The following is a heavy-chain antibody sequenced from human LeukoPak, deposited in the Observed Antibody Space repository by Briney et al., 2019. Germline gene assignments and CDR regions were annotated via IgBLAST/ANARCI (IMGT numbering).Heavy chain of an antibody. V-gene: IGHV4-39*01. J-gene: IGHJ4*02. Sequence: PSETLSLTCTVSGGSISSSSYYWGWIRQPPGKGLEWIGSIYYSGSTYYNPSLKSRVTISVDTSKNQFSLKLSSVTAADTAVYYCARNPNLDDFWSGVQPDYYFDYWGQGTLVTVSS. CDR1: GGSISSSSYY. CDR2: IYYSGST. D-gene: IGHD3-3*01. CDR3: ARNPNLDDFWSGVQPDYYFDY.